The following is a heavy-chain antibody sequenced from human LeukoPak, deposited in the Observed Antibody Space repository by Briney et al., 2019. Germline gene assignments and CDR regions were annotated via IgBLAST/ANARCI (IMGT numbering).Heavy chain of an antibody. CDR1: GYTFTSYA. CDR2: INAGNGNT. J-gene: IGHJ5*02. Sequence: ASVKVSCKASGYTFTSYAMHWVRQAPGQRLEWMGWINAGNGNTKYSQKFQGRVTITRDTSASTAYMELSSLRSEDTAVYYCARSRIAAAENWFDPWGQGTLVTVSS. V-gene: IGHV1-3*01. D-gene: IGHD6-13*01. CDR3: ARSRIAAAENWFDP.